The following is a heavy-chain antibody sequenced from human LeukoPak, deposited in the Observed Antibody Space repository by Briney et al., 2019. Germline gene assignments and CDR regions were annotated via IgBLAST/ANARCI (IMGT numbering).Heavy chain of an antibody. CDR3: AREGDYSWGNAFDI. J-gene: IGHJ3*02. V-gene: IGHV4-4*07. D-gene: IGHD4-11*01. Sequence: SETLSLTCTVSGGSISSYYWSWIRQPAGKGLEWIGRIYTSGSTNYNPSLKSRVTMSVDTSKNQFSLKLSSVTAADTAVYYCAREGDYSWGNAFDIWGQGTMVTVSS. CDR1: GGSISSYY. CDR2: IYTSGST.